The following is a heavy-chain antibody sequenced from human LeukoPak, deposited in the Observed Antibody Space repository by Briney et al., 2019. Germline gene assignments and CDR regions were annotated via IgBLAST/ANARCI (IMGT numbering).Heavy chain of an antibody. D-gene: IGHD3-3*01. CDR2: IEGDGIST. V-gene: IGHV3-74*01. CDR1: GFDFSSNW. Sequence: GGSLRLSCAASGFDFSSNWMHWVRHAPGQGLVWVSRIEGDGISTNYADSVKGRFTISRDIAKNTLYLQMNSLRAEDTGVYYCAKDHYWSIDYWGRGTLVTVSS. CDR3: AKDHYWSIDY. J-gene: IGHJ4*02.